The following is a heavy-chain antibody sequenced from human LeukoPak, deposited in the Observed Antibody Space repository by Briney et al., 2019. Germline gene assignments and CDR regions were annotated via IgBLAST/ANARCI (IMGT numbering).Heavy chain of an antibody. V-gene: IGHV1-69*04. Sequence: WASVKVSCKASGGTFSSYAISWVRQAPGQGLEWMGRIIPILGIANYAQKFQGRVTITADKSTSTAYMELSSLRSEDTAVYYCARRPGGTFGGDWGQGTLVTVSS. CDR1: GGTFSSYA. CDR3: ARRPGGTFGGD. J-gene: IGHJ4*02. D-gene: IGHD3-16*01. CDR2: IIPILGIA.